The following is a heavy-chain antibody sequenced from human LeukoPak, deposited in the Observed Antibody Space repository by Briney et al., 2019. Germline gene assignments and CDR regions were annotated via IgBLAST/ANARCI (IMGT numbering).Heavy chain of an antibody. V-gene: IGHV1-2*06. J-gene: IGHJ3*02. CDR3: ARGVVVADTRLDAFDI. CDR2: INPNSGGT. D-gene: IGHD2-15*01. CDR1: GYTFTGYY. Sequence: ASVKVSCKASGYTFTGYYMHWVRQAPGQGLEWMGRINPNSGGTNYAQKFQGRVTMTRDTPISTAYMELSRLRSDDTAVYYCARGVVVADTRLDAFDIWGQGTMVTVSS.